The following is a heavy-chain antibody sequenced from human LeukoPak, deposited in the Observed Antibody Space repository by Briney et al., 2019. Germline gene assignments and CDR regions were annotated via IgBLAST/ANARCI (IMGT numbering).Heavy chain of an antibody. V-gene: IGHV4-34*01. CDR3: ARGAFWNYFFDP. D-gene: IGHD1-7*01. CDR2: IYYSGST. Sequence: SETQSLTCAVYGGSFSGYYWSWIRQPPGKGLEWIGSIYYSGSTYYNPSLKSRVTISVDTSKNQFSLKLSSVTAADTAVYYCARGAFWNYFFDPWGQGTLVTVSS. J-gene: IGHJ5*02. CDR1: GGSFSGYY.